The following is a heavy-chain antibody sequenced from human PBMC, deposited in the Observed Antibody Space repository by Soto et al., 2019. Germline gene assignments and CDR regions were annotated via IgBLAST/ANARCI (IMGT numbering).Heavy chain of an antibody. J-gene: IGHJ4*02. D-gene: IGHD5-18*01. CDR1: GFTFSSYA. CDR3: AKVLDASMVVNGYLY. V-gene: IGHV3-23*01. Sequence: GGSLRLSCAASGFTFSSYAMSWVRQAPGKGLEWVSAIGGSGDSTYYADSVKGRLTISRDNSKNTLYLQVNSLRAEDTAVYYCAKVLDASMVVNGYLYWGQGTLVTVSS. CDR2: IGGSGDST.